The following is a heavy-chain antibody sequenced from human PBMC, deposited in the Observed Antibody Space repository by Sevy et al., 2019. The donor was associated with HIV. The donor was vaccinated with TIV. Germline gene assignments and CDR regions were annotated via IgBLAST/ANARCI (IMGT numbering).Heavy chain of an antibody. Sequence: GGSLRLSCAASAFTFSNSAMHWVRQAPGKGLEWVALISSDGGSDYYADSVKGRFTISRDNSKNTLYLQINSLRPEDTAVYYCARSLIALAGSYGMDIWGQGTTVTVSS. CDR3: ARSLIALAGSYGMDI. V-gene: IGHV3-30*04. D-gene: IGHD6-19*01. CDR2: ISSDGGSD. J-gene: IGHJ6*02. CDR1: AFTFSNSA.